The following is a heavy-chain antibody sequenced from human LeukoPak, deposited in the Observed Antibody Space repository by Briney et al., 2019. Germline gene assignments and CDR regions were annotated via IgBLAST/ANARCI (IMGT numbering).Heavy chain of an antibody. V-gene: IGHV4-38-2*01. CDR3: ARGPVTRVDS. D-gene: IGHD4-17*01. CDR2: IHHSGIT. CDR1: GYSISNGCY. J-gene: IGHJ4*02. Sequence: SETLSLTCAVSGYSISNGCYWDWIRQPPGKGLEWIGSIHHSGITYYNPSLKSRVTISVDTSKNHFSLKLSSVPAADTAVYYCARGPVTRVDSWGQGTLVTVSS.